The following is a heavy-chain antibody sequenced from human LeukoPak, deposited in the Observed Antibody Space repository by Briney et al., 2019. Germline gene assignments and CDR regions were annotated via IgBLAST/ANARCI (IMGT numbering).Heavy chain of an antibody. CDR1: GFTFSDHY. CDR2: TRNKADRYPT. J-gene: IGHJ4*02. D-gene: IGHD5-24*01. V-gene: IGHV3-72*01. CDR3: ARDTRDGIDY. Sequence: GGSLRLSCAASGFTFSDHYMDWVRQAPGKGLEWVGRTRNKADRYPTDYAASVRGRFTISRDDSKNSLFLQMNSLKTEDTAVYYCARDTRDGIDYWGQGTLVTVSA.